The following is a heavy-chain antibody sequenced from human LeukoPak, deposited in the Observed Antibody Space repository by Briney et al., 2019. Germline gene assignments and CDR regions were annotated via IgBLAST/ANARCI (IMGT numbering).Heavy chain of an antibody. CDR1: RFTFSNAW. CDR3: TRVGYIDEGIDY. D-gene: IGHD5-24*01. V-gene: IGHV3-7*04. Sequence: GGSLRLSCVASRFTFSNAWMNWVRQAPGKGLEWVANIKQDGSKKSYVDSVKGRFTISRDNAKNSLYLQMNSLRAEDTAIYYCTRVGYIDEGIDYWGQGTLVTVSS. J-gene: IGHJ4*02. CDR2: IKQDGSKK.